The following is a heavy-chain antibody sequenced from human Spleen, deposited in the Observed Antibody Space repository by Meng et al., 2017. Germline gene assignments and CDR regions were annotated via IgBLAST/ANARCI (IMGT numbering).Heavy chain of an antibody. CDR1: GFTFSSYW. J-gene: IGHJ4*02. CDR3: ANNCSGGSCYRAFDY. D-gene: IGHD2-15*01. Sequence: GESLKISCAASGFTFSSYWMSWVRQAPGKGLEWVANIKQDGSEKYYVDSVKGRFTISRDNSKNSLYLQMNSLRAEDTAVYYCANNCSGGSCYRAFDYWGQGTLVTVSS. CDR2: IKQDGSEK. V-gene: IGHV3-7*01.